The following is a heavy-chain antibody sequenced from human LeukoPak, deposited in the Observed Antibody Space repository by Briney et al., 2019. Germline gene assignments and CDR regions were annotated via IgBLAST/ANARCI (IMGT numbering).Heavy chain of an antibody. Sequence: SETLSLTCSVSGGSISSNGYYWGWVRQPPGKGLEWIGAIYYSGSAYYNPSLKSRVTISVDTSKNQFSLKVTSVTAADTAVYYCARHVGNSGSGSYLTYFDYWGQGTLVTVSS. J-gene: IGHJ4*02. CDR3: ARHVGNSGSGSYLTYFDY. D-gene: IGHD3-10*01. CDR2: IYYSGSA. V-gene: IGHV4-39*01. CDR1: GGSISSNGYY.